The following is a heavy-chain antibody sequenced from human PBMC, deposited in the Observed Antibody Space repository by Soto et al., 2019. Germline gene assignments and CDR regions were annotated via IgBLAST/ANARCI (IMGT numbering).Heavy chain of an antibody. J-gene: IGHJ4*02. CDR3: ARAMLPSTTVVTPDFDY. Sequence: SETLSLTCTVSGGSISSGGYYWSWIRQHPGKGLEWIGYIYYSGSTYYNPSLKSRVTISVDTSKNQFSLKLSSVTAADTAVYYCARAMLPSTTVVTPDFDYWGQGTLVTVSS. V-gene: IGHV4-31*03. CDR2: IYYSGST. D-gene: IGHD4-17*01. CDR1: GGSISSGGYY.